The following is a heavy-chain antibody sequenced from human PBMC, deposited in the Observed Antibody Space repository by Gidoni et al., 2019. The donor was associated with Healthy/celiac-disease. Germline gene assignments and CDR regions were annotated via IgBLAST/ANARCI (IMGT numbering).Heavy chain of an antibody. CDR3: ARGKYVADDFDSLPQYFDY. V-gene: IGHV1-69*01. D-gene: IGHD3-9*01. J-gene: IGHJ4*02. Sequence: QVQLVQSGAAVQKPGSSVKVSCKASGGTFSSYAISWVRQAPGHGLEWMGGIIPIFGTANDAQKFQGRVTITADESTSTAYMELSSLRSEDTAVYYCARGKYVADDFDSLPQYFDYWGQGTLVTVSS. CDR1: GGTFSSYA. CDR2: IIPIFGTA.